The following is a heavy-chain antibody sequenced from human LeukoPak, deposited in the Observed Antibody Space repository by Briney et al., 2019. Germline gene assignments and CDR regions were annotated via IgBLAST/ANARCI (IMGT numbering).Heavy chain of an antibody. J-gene: IGHJ6*02. CDR2: MNPNSGNT. CDR1: GYTFTSYD. D-gene: IGHD6-19*01. Sequence: ASVKVSCKASGYTFTSYDINWVRQATGQGLEWMRWMNPNSGNTGYAQKFQGRVTMTRNTSISTAYMELSSLRSEDTAVYYCARASSGWRTFYYYYGMDVWGQGTTVTVSS. CDR3: ARASSGWRTFYYYYGMDV. V-gene: IGHV1-8*01.